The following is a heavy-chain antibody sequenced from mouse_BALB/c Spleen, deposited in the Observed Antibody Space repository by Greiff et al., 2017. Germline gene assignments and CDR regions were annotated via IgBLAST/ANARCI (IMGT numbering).Heavy chain of an antibody. J-gene: IGHJ4*01. V-gene: IGHV5-6-3*01. CDR3: ASYYAMDY. CDR1: GFTFSSYG. CDR2: INSNGGST. Sequence: EVQLVESGGGLVQPGGSLKLSCAASGFTFSSYGMSWVRQTPDKRLELVATINSNGGSTYYPDSVKGRFTISRDNAKNTLYLQMSSLKSEDTAMYYCASYYAMDYWGQGTSVTVSS.